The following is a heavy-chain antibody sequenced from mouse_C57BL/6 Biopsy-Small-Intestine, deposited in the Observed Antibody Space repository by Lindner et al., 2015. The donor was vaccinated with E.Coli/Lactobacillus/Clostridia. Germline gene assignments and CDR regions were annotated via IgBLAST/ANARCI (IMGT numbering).Heavy chain of an antibody. CDR3: ARRLLRGFYYAMDY. V-gene: IGHV1-34*02. D-gene: IGHD1-1*01. CDR1: GYTFTDYN. CDR2: IYPNNGGT. Sequence: VQLQESGPELVKPGASVKISCKASGYTFTDYNMDWVKQSHGKSLEWIGYIYPNNGGTGYNEKFKSKATLTVDKSSSTAYMELHSLTSEDSAVYYCARRLLRGFYYAMDYWGQGTSVTVSS. J-gene: IGHJ4*01.